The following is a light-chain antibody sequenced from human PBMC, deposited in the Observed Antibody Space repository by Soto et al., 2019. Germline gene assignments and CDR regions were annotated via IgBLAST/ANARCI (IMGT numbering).Light chain of an antibody. V-gene: IGKV3-15*01. Sequence: EIAMTQSPATLSLSPGERATLSCRASQSVSSNLAWYQQKPGQAPRLLIYGASTRATGIPARFSGSGSGTEFTLTISSLQSEDFAVYYCQQYNNWRTFGQGTKVEIK. CDR3: QQYNNWRT. CDR1: QSVSSN. CDR2: GAS. J-gene: IGKJ1*01.